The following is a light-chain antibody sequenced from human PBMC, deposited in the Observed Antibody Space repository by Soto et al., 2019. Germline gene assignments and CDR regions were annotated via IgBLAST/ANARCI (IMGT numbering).Light chain of an antibody. CDR2: DAS. J-gene: IGKJ1*01. V-gene: IGKV1-5*01. CDR1: QSISSW. Sequence: DIQMTQSPSTLSASVGDRVTITCRASQSISSWLAWYQQKPGKAPKLLIYDASSLESGVPSRFNGSGSGTEFTLTISSLQPDDFATYYCQQYNSYSFGQGTKVEIK. CDR3: QQYNSYS.